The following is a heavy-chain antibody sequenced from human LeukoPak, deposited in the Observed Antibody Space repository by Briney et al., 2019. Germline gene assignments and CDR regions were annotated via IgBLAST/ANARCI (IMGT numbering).Heavy chain of an antibody. Sequence: PSETLSLTCTVSGGSISSYYWSWLRQPGGEGRVWIGRIYTSGSTNYHPSLKSRVTMSVDTSKNQFSLKLSSVTAADTAVYYCARDIVVVPAATTPVRTDDYYYMDVWGKGTTVTVSS. J-gene: IGHJ6*03. CDR1: GGSISSYY. D-gene: IGHD2-2*01. V-gene: IGHV4-4*07. CDR3: ARDIVVVPAATTPVRTDDYYYMDV. CDR2: IYTSGST.